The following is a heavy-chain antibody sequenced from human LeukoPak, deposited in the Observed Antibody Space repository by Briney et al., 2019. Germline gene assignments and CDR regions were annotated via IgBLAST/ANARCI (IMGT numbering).Heavy chain of an antibody. J-gene: IGHJ4*02. CDR2: IYHSGST. CDR1: GGSISSSNYY. D-gene: IGHD3-10*01. V-gene: IGHV4-39*01. CDR3: ASWLDYGSGSYYNN. Sequence: SETLSLTCTVSGGSISSSNYYWGWIRQPPGKGLEWIGNIYHSGSTYYNPSLKSRVTISVDTSKNQFSLKLSSVTAADTAVYYCASWLDYGSGSYYNNWGQGTLVTVSS.